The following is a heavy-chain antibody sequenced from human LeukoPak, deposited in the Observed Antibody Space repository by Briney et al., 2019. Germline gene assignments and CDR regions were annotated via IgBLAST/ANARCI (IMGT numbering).Heavy chain of an antibody. J-gene: IGHJ4*02. Sequence: SETLSLTCTVSGGSISSSSYYWGWIRQPPGKGLEWIGSIYYSGSTYYNPSLKSRVTISVDTSKNQFSLKLSSVTAADTAVYYCAGRWSFDYWGQGTLVTVSS. V-gene: IGHV4-39*01. D-gene: IGHD2-15*01. CDR1: GGSISSSSYY. CDR3: AGRWSFDY. CDR2: IYYSGST.